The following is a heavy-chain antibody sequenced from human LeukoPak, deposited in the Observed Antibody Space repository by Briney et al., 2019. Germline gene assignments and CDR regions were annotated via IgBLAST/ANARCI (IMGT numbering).Heavy chain of an antibody. J-gene: IGHJ3*02. Sequence: ASVKVSCKASGGTFSSYAISWVRQAPGQGLEWMGRIIPILGIANYAQKFQGRVTMTRDTSTSTVYMELSSLRSEDTAVYYCASGYYYDSSGYLHAFDIWGQGTMVTVSS. CDR3: ASGYYYDSSGYLHAFDI. D-gene: IGHD3-22*01. V-gene: IGHV1-69*04. CDR1: GGTFSSYA. CDR2: IIPILGIA.